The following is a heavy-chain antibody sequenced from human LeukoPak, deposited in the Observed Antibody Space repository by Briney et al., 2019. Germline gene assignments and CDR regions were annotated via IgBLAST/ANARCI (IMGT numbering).Heavy chain of an antibody. J-gene: IGHJ4*02. CDR2: ISGSGGST. CDR1: GFTFSSYA. D-gene: IGHD6-19*01. V-gene: IGHV3-23*01. Sequence: PGGSVRLSCAASGFTFSSYAMRWVRQAPGKGLEGVSAISGSGGSTYYADSVKGRFTISRDNSKNTLYLQMNSLRAEDTAVYYCAKLAVAGTSSDYWGQGTLVTVSS. CDR3: AKLAVAGTSSDY.